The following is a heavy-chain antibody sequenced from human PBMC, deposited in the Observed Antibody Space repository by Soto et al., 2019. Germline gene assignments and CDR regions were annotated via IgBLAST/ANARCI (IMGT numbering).Heavy chain of an antibody. CDR2: ISYDGSNK. Sequence: GGSLRLSCAASGFTFSSYGMHWVRQAPGKGPEWVAVISYDGSNKYYADSVKGRFTISRDNSKNTLYLQMNSLKIDDTAVYYCTSRRDWTAVDPLDYWGLGTLVTSPQ. CDR1: GFTFSSYG. V-gene: IGHV3-30*03. D-gene: IGHD5-18*01. J-gene: IGHJ4*02. CDR3: TSRRDWTAVDPLDY.